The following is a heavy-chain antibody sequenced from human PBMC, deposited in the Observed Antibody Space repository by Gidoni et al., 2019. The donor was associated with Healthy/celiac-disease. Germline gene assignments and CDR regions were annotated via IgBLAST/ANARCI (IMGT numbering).Heavy chain of an antibody. Sequence: EVQLLESGGGLVQPGGSLSLSCAASGFTFSSYAMSWVRQAPGKGLEWVSAISGSGGSTYYADSVKGRFTISRDNSKNTLYLQMNSLRAEDTAVYYCAKGVAIFGVVILPPFDPWGQGTLVTVSS. CDR3: AKGVAIFGVVILPPFDP. J-gene: IGHJ5*02. CDR1: GFTFSSYA. D-gene: IGHD3-3*01. V-gene: IGHV3-23*01. CDR2: ISGSGGST.